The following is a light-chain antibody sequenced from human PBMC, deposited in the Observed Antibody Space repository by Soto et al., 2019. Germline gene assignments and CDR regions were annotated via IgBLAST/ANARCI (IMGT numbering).Light chain of an antibody. Sequence: EVVLTQSPATLSLSPGDRAALLCRASQRVGYYVAWYQQKPGQAPRLLIYDVVKRTTGLPARFSGSGTETDFTLSISSLEPEDFAVYYCQQRSSWPITFGQVTRLEIK. CDR2: DVV. CDR3: QQRSSWPIT. J-gene: IGKJ5*01. CDR1: QRVGYY. V-gene: IGKV3-11*01.